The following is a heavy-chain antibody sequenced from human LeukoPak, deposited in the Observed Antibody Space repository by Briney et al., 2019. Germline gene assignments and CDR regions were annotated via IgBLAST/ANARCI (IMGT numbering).Heavy chain of an antibody. D-gene: IGHD2-2*01. V-gene: IGHV1-18*01. J-gene: IGHJ4*01. CDR2: ISGYNGNT. Sequence: ASVKVSCKAFGYTFSTYGFGWVRQAPGQGLEWMGWISGYNGNTNYAQKFQGRVTMTTDTSTSTAYMELRSLRSDDTAVYYCARTSHEHELCWSDLWGQGTLVNVSS. CDR3: ARTSHEHELCWSDL. CDR1: GYTFSTYG.